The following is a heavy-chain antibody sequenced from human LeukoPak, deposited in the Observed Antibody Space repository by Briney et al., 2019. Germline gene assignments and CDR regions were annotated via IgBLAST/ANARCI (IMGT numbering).Heavy chain of an antibody. CDR1: GYSFTSYW. D-gene: IGHD2-15*01. V-gene: IGHV5-51*01. CDR2: IYPGDSDT. Sequence: GESLKISCKGSGYSFTSYWIGWVRQMPGKGLEWMGIIYPGDSDTRYSPSFQGQVTISADKSISTAYLQWSSLKAPDTAMYYCARQDSRGYCSGGSCYSIPQLFFDPWGQGTLVTVSS. CDR3: ARQDSRGYCSGGSCYSIPQLFFDP. J-gene: IGHJ5*02.